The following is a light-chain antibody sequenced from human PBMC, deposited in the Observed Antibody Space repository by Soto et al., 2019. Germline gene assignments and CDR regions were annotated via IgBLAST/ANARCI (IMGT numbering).Light chain of an antibody. Sequence: QSALTQPASVSGSPGQSITISCTGTSSDVGGYNHVAWYQQYPGKTPKLMIYEVSNRPSGVSHRFSGSKSGNTASLTISGLQTEDEADYYCSSFSSITREVFGGGTKLTVL. V-gene: IGLV2-14*01. CDR1: SSDVGGYNH. CDR3: SSFSSITREV. J-gene: IGLJ2*01. CDR2: EVS.